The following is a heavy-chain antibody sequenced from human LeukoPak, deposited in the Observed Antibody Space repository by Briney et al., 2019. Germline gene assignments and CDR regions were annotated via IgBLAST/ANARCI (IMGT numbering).Heavy chain of an antibody. V-gene: IGHV1-46*01. CDR2: INPNAGDT. Sequence: GASVKVSCKASGYTFTSYYMHWVRQAPGKGLEWMGIINPNAGDTGYARKFLGRVTMTRDTSTSTVYMELSSLRSEDTAVYYCARGEGYRVGAWWYFDYWGQGTLVIVSS. J-gene: IGHJ4*02. CDR3: ARGEGYRVGAWWYFDY. CDR1: GYTFTSYY. D-gene: IGHD1-26*01.